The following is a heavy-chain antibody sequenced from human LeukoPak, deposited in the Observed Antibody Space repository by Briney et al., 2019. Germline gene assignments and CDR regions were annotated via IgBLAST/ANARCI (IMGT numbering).Heavy chain of an antibody. J-gene: IGHJ4*02. V-gene: IGHV4-39*01. D-gene: IGHD2-2*01. CDR2: IHCGST. CDR1: GGSISSSSYY. Sequence: ETLSLTCTVSGGSISSSSYYWGWIRQPPGKGLEWIGSIHCGSTYYNPSLKSRVTISVDTSKNQFSLKLSSVTAADTAVYYCARQGGCSGNSCYSNFDYWGQGTLVTVSS. CDR3: ARQGGCSGNSCYSNFDY.